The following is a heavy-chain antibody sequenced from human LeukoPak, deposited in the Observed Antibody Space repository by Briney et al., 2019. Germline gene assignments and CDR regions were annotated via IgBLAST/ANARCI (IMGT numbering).Heavy chain of an antibody. CDR1: SGSINNNTFY. D-gene: IGHD1-26*01. J-gene: IGHJ4*02. CDR2: LYYSGST. V-gene: IGHV4-39*02. CDR3: ARRSDSGSDDGEDYFDN. Sequence: SETLSLTCTVSSGSINNNTFYWGWVRQPPGRGLEWLGSLYYSGSTYYNPSLKSRIAISVDTSKNHFSLKMRSVTAADAAVYYCARRSDSGSDDGEDYFDNWGQGTLVTVSS.